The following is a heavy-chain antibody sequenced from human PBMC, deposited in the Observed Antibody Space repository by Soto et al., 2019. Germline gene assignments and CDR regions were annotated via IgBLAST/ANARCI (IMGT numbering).Heavy chain of an antibody. CDR1: GGSFTTHY. Sequence: SETLSLTCTVSGGSFTTHYWSWIRQPPGKGLEWIGHIYYTGSTNYNPSLKSRVTISVDTSKNRFSLKLSSVTAADTAVYFCASGGYSGYAYRWFDPWGQGTLVTVYS. D-gene: IGHD5-12*01. V-gene: IGHV4-59*11. CDR2: IYYTGST. J-gene: IGHJ5*02. CDR3: ASGGYSGYAYRWFDP.